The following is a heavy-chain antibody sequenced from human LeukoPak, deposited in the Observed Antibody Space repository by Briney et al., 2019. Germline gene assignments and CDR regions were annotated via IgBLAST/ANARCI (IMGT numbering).Heavy chain of an antibody. CDR1: GGTFSSYA. Sequence: GASVKVSCKASGGTFSSYAISWVRQAPGQGLEWMGGIIPIFGTANYAQKVQGRVTITADESTSTAYMELRSLRSDDTAVYYCAREVEYSSTLDYYYYMDVWGKGTTVTVSS. D-gene: IGHD6-6*01. J-gene: IGHJ6*03. CDR2: IIPIFGTA. CDR3: AREVEYSSTLDYYYYMDV. V-gene: IGHV1-69*13.